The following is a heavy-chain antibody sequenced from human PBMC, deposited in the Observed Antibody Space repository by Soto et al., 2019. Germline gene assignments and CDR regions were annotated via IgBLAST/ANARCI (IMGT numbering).Heavy chain of an antibody. CDR1: GGTFSSYA. CDR3: AKDQIGNIPDAFDI. J-gene: IGHJ3*02. Sequence: SVKDSCKASGGTFSSYAISWVRQAPGQGLEWMGGIIPIFGTANYAEKFQGRGTITADEFTSTAYMEMSSLRAEDTAVYYCAKDQIGNIPDAFDIWGQGTMVTVSS. V-gene: IGHV1-69*13. CDR2: IIPIFGTA.